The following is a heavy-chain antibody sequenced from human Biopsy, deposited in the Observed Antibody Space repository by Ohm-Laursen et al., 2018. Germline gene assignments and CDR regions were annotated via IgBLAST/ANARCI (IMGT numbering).Heavy chain of an antibody. V-gene: IGHV4-59*08. CDR1: GGSISSYY. CDR2: IYYTGST. J-gene: IGHJ2*01. CDR3: ARHAPSYSGSYWRYFDL. D-gene: IGHD1-26*01. Sequence: SDTLSLTCTVSGGSISSYYWSWIRQPPGKGLEWIGYIYYTGSTNYNPSLKSRVTISVDTSKNHLSLRVTSVTAADTAVYYCARHAPSYSGSYWRYFDLWGRGTLVTVSS.